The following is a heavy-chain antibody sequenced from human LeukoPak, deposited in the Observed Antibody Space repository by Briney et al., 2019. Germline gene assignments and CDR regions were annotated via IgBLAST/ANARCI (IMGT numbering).Heavy chain of an antibody. V-gene: IGHV4-59*01. D-gene: IGHD2-2*01. CDR2: IYYSGSP. J-gene: IGHJ5*02. CDR1: GGSISSDY. CDR3: ARGPYCSSTSCYQGWFDP. Sequence: SETLSLTCTVSGGSISSDYWSWIRQPPGKGLEWIGYIYYSGSPNYNPSLKSRVTISVDTSKNQFSLKLSSVTAADTAVYYCARGPYCSSTSCYQGWFDPWGQGTLVTVSS.